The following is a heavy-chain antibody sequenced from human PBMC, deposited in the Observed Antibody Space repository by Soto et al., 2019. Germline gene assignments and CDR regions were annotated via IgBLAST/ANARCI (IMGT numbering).Heavy chain of an antibody. D-gene: IGHD1-26*01. CDR1: GFSFSSYA. J-gene: IGHJ4*02. Sequence: EVQLLESGGGLVRPGGSLRLSCTASGFSFSSYALSWVRQAPGKGLEWVSTISGSDGKTYYADSVKGRFSISSDTSKTTLYLEMTSLRVEDTAVYYCARWSVLDYWGQGTRVTVS. CDR2: ISGSDGKT. CDR3: ARWSVLDY. V-gene: IGHV3-23*01.